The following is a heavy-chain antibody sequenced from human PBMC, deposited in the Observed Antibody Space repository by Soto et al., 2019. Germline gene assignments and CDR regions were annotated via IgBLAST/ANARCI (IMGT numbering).Heavy chain of an antibody. J-gene: IGHJ5*02. V-gene: IGHV3-7*03. CDR3: VTDWGQLSGA. Sequence: EVHLVESGGGLVQPGGSLRLSCAASGFTFSSYWMNWARQGPGKGLEWVAVIKQDSSETYYVDSVKGRFTVSRDNTKKSLYLQMNTLSVEDTAVYYCVTDWGQLSGAWGQGVLVTVSS. D-gene: IGHD3-16*01. CDR1: GFTFSSYW. CDR2: IKQDSSET.